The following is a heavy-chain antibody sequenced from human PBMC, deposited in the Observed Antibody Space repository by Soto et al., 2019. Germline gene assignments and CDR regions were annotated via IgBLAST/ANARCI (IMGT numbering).Heavy chain of an antibody. V-gene: IGHV3-30-3*01. CDR1: GFTFSSYA. J-gene: IGHJ5*02. D-gene: IGHD2-2*01. Sequence: QVQLVESGGGVVQPGRSLRLSCAASGFTFSSYAMHWVRQAPGKGLEWVAVISYDGSNKYYAYSVKGRFSISRDNSKNTLYLQMNSLRAEYTAVYYCAREGAYCSSTSCYSGWFYPWGQGTLVTVSS. CDR2: ISYDGSNK. CDR3: AREGAYCSSTSCYSGWFYP.